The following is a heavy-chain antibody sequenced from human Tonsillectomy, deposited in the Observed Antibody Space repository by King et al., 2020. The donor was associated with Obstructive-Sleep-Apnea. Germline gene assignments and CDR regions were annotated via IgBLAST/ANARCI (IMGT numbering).Heavy chain of an antibody. CDR1: GGSISSVGYY. D-gene: IGHD2-2*01. CDR3: ARGAMTLGAFDI. Sequence: QLQESGPGLVKPSQTLSLTCTVSGGSISSVGYYWSWIRQHPGKGLEWIWDIYYSGSTYYNPSLKSRVTISVDTSKNQFSLKLSSVTAADTAVYYCARGAMTLGAFDIWGQGTMVTVSS. J-gene: IGHJ3*02. V-gene: IGHV4-31*03. CDR2: IYYSGST.